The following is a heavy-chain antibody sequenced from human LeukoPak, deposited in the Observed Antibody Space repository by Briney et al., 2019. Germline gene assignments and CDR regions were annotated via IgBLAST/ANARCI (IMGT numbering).Heavy chain of an antibody. J-gene: IGHJ4*02. D-gene: IGHD5-18*01. V-gene: IGHV4-4*02. CDR2: IYHSGST. CDR3: ARGDARIQLWSPPDS. CDR1: GGSISSSNW. Sequence: SGTLSLTCAVSGGSISSSNWWSWVRQPPGKGLEWIGEIYHSGSTYYNPSLESRVTVSADTSKNRFSLKVTSLTAADTAVYYCARGDARIQLWSPPDSWGQGTLVTVSS.